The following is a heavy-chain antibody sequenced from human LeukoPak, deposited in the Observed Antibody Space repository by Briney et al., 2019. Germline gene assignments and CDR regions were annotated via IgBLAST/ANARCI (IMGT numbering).Heavy chain of an antibody. D-gene: IGHD1-1*01. J-gene: IGHJ3*02. CDR1: GYTFTGHY. Sequence: ASVKVSCKASGYTFTGHYMHWVRQAPRQGPEWMVWINRNSGGTNYAQKFQGRVTMTRDTSISTAYMELSGLRSDDTAVYYCARCSTPHWIFDAFDIWGQGTMVTVSS. CDR3: ARCSTPHWIFDAFDI. V-gene: IGHV1-2*02. CDR2: INRNSGGT.